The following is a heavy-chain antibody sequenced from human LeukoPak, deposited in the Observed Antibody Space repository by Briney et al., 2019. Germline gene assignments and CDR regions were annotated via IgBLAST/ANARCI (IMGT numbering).Heavy chain of an antibody. Sequence: PGGSLRLSCAASGFTFSSYAMSRVRQAPGKGLEWVSSVRGSGDTKYDADSLKGRFTISRDNSKNTVYLQMNSLRAEDTAIYYCARCRGLLDPFDYWGQGTLVTVSS. CDR2: VRGSGDTK. CDR1: GFTFSSYA. J-gene: IGHJ4*02. D-gene: IGHD3-10*01. V-gene: IGHV3-23*01. CDR3: ARCRGLLDPFDY.